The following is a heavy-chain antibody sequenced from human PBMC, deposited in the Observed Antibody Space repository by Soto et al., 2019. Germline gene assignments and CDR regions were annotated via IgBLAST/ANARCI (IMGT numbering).Heavy chain of an antibody. CDR2: VGGSDTDK. CDR1: GFTFSAYA. J-gene: IGHJ3*02. CDR3: AKDATAVNGVWDPFDM. D-gene: IGHD2-8*01. Sequence: EVQLLESGGGVVQPGGSLRLSCAASGFTFSAYAMSWVRQAPGKGLQWVSGVGGSDTDKHYADSVRGRFTVSRDNSNNTLYLQMNSLRVDDTAVYYCAKDATAVNGVWDPFDMWGQGTEVTVSS. V-gene: IGHV3-23*01.